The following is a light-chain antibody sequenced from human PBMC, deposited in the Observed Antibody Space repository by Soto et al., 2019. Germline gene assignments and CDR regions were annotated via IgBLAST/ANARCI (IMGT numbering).Light chain of an antibody. V-gene: IGKV3-11*01. CDR2: DAS. Sequence: EIVLTQSPATLSLSPGERATLSCRASQSVSSYLGWYQQQPGQAPRLLIYDASNRATGIPARCSGSGSGTDFPLTISSLEPEDFAVYYCHQRSNWPRTFGQGTKVEIK. CDR3: HQRSNWPRT. CDR1: QSVSSY. J-gene: IGKJ1*01.